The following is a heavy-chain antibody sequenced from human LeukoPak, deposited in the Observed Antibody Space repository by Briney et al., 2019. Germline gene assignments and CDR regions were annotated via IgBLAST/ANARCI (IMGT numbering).Heavy chain of an antibody. D-gene: IGHD2-2*02. J-gene: IGHJ6*02. V-gene: IGHV3-7*01. CDR3: ARGPYTLYNGMDV. CDR1: GFTFGTYW. CDR2: IKQDGSEK. Sequence: GGSLRLSCAASGFTFGTYWMNWVRQAPGKGLEWVANIKQDGSEKYYVDSVKGRFTMSRDNAKKSVYLQMNSLRAEDTAVYYCARGPYTLYNGMDVWGQGTTVPVSS.